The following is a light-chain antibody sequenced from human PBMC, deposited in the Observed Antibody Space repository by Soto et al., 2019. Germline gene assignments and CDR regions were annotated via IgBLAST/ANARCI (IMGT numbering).Light chain of an antibody. Sequence: QSVLTQPASVSGSPGQSITISCTGTITDIGDYNYVSWYQQHPGKAPKLLIYGVSSRPSGVSNRFSGSKSGNAAYLTISGLQADDEAEYYCSSYTSSITPYVFGTGTKVTVL. V-gene: IGLV2-14*01. CDR3: SSYTSSITPYV. CDR1: ITDIGDYNY. J-gene: IGLJ1*01. CDR2: GVS.